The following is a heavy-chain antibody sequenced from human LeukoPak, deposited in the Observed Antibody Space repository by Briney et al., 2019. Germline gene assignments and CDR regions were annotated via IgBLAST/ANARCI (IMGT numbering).Heavy chain of an antibody. CDR1: GFTFSSYW. Sequence: QTGGSLRLSCAASGFTFSSYWMSWVRQAPGKGLECVANIKPDGSEKNYVDSVKGRFTISRDNAKNSLYLQMNSLRAEDTALYHCARVGDYEGWFDPWGQGTLVTVSS. V-gene: IGHV3-7*03. CDR2: IKPDGSEK. D-gene: IGHD4-17*01. CDR3: ARVGDYEGWFDP. J-gene: IGHJ5*02.